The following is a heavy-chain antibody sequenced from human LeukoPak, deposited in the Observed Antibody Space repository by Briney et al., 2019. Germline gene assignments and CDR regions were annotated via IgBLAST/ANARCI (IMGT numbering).Heavy chain of an antibody. Sequence: GASVKVSCKASGYTFTSYYMHWVRQAPGQGLEWMGIINPSGGSTSYAQKFQGRVTMTRDTSTSTVYMELSSLRSEDTAVYYCASGYCGGDCYDYYYYGMDVWGQGTTATVSS. J-gene: IGHJ6*02. CDR1: GYTFTSYY. V-gene: IGHV1-46*01. D-gene: IGHD2-21*02. CDR2: INPSGGST. CDR3: ASGYCGGDCYDYYYYGMDV.